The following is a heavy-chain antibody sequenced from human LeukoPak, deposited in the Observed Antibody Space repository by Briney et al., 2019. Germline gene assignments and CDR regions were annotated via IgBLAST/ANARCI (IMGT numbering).Heavy chain of an antibody. J-gene: IGHJ4*02. Sequence: PSETLSLTCTVSGGSISSYYWSWIRQAPGKGLEWIGYRDKSGRSKFNPSLESRVTISVDTSENQFSLKLTSVSAADTAVYYCAGGVAVVGGADYWGQGTLVTVSS. V-gene: IGHV4-59*01. CDR1: GGSISSYY. CDR2: RDKSGRS. D-gene: IGHD6-13*01. CDR3: AGGVAVVGGADY.